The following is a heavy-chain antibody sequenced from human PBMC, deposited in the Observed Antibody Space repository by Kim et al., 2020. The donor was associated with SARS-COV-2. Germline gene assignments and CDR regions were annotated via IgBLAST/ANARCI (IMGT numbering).Heavy chain of an antibody. V-gene: IGHV3-48*03. D-gene: IGHD5-12*01. Sequence: GGSLRLSCAASGFTFSSYEMNWVRQAPGKGLEWVAYISSSGSTIYYADAVKGRFTISRDNAKNSLYLQMNSLRAEDTAVYYCARDWGYSGYDYSYYYGMDVWGQGTTGTVSS. CDR3: ARDWGYSGYDYSYYYGMDV. J-gene: IGHJ6*02. CDR1: GFTFSSYE. CDR2: ISSSGSTI.